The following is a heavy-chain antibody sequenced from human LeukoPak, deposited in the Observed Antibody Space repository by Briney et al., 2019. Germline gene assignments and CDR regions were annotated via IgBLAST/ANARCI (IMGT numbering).Heavy chain of an antibody. CDR2: INPSGGST. J-gene: IGHJ6*02. Sequence: ASVKVSCKASGYNFISYYMHWVRQAPGQGLEWMGIINPSGGSTSYTQKFQDRVTMTRDTSTSTVYMELSSLKSEDTAVYYCAREDVVLVDAVRYYYYGMDVWGQGTTVTVSS. CDR1: GYNFISYY. CDR3: AREDVVLVDAVRYYYYGMDV. V-gene: IGHV1-46*01. D-gene: IGHD2-8*01.